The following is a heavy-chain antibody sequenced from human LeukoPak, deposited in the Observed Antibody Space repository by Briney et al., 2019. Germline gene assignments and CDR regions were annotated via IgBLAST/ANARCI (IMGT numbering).Heavy chain of an antibody. V-gene: IGHV3-33*01. J-gene: IGHJ4*02. CDR2: IWYDGSNK. CDR1: GFTFSSYG. Sequence: PGGSLRLSCAASGFTFSSYGMHWVRQAPGKGLEWVAVIWYDGSNKYYADSVKGRFTISRDNSKNTLYLQMNSLRAEGTAVYYCARALARIPFDYWGQGTLVTVSS. CDR3: ARALARIPFDY.